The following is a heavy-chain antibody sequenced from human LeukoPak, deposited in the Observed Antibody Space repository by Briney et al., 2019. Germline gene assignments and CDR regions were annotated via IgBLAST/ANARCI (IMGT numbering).Heavy chain of an antibody. D-gene: IGHD5-18*01. CDR1: GYTFTSYG. J-gene: IGHJ4*02. CDR3: ARDLGLDTTMIFFDY. CDR2: ISAYNGNT. V-gene: IGHV1-18*01. Sequence: ASVKVSCKASGYTFTSYGISWVRQAPGQGLEWMGWISAYNGNTNYAQKLQGRVTMTTDTSTNTAYMEVRSLTSDDTAVYYCARDLGLDTTMIFFDYWGQGTLVTVSS.